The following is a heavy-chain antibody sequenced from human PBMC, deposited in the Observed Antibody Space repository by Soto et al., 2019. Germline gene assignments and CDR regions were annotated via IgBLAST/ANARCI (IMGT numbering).Heavy chain of an antibody. Sequence: QVQLQESGPGLVEASETLSLTCTVSGATISSGGFYWSWIRQRPGKGREWIGHIYYTGTTSYNPSLNSRVTISLDMSSNQFSLKLRSVTAADTAKYFCARDDSFYGEPGYGMNVWGQGTTVTVSS. CDR2: IYYTGTT. V-gene: IGHV4-31*03. CDR3: ARDDSFYGEPGYGMNV. CDR1: GATISSGGFY. J-gene: IGHJ6*02. D-gene: IGHD4-17*01.